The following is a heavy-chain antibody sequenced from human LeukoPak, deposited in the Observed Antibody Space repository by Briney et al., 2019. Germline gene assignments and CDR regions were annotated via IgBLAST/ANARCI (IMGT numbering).Heavy chain of an antibody. CDR2: IYHSGST. Sequence: SGTLSLTCAVSGGSISSRNWWSWVRQPPGKGLEWIGEIYHSGSTNYNPSLKTRVTMSVDKSKNQFSLKLSSVTAADTAVYYCASGYSSSWPDAFDIWGQGTMVTVSS. CDR3: ASGYSSSWPDAFDI. D-gene: IGHD6-13*01. J-gene: IGHJ3*02. V-gene: IGHV4-4*02. CDR1: GGSISSRNW.